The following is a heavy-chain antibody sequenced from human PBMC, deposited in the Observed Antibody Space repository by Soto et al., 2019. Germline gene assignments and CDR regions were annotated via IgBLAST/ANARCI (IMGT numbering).Heavy chain of an antibody. J-gene: IGHJ4*02. CDR1: GGSISSYY. D-gene: IGHD2-15*01. V-gene: IGHV4-59*01. CDR3: ARGPFKKGYCSCGSCNSRMVNGADY. Sequence: KPSETLSLTCTVSGGSISSYYWSWIRQPPGKGLEWIGYIYYSGSTNYNPSLKSRVTISVDTSKNRFSLKLSSVTAADTAVYYCARGPFKKGYCSCGSCNSRMVNGADYWGQGTLVTVSS. CDR2: IYYSGST.